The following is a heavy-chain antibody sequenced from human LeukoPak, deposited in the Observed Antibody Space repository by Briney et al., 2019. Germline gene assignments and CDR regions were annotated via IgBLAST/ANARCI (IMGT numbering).Heavy chain of an antibody. Sequence: GGSLRLSCAASGFTFSTHSINWVRQAPGKGLEWVSCISSSSRFIYYADSVKGRFTISRDNAKNSLYLQMNSLRAEDTAVYFCARGGRTDDSVGYYSWDYWGQGTLVTVSS. CDR3: ARGGRTDDSVGYYSWDY. V-gene: IGHV3-21*01. CDR2: ISSSSRFI. J-gene: IGHJ4*02. CDR1: GFTFSTHS. D-gene: IGHD3-22*01.